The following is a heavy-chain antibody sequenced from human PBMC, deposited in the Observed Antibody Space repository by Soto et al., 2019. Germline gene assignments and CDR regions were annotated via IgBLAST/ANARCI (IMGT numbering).Heavy chain of an antibody. J-gene: IGHJ6*02. CDR2: INHSGST. Sequence: ETLSLTCAVYGGSFSGYYWSWIRQPPGKGLEWIGEINHSGSTNYNPSLKSRVTISVDTSKNQFSLKLSSVTAADTAVYYCARRQYYDFWSGYRTPYYYYGMDVWGQGTTVTVSS. V-gene: IGHV4-34*01. D-gene: IGHD3-3*01. CDR3: ARRQYYDFWSGYRTPYYYYGMDV. CDR1: GGSFSGYY.